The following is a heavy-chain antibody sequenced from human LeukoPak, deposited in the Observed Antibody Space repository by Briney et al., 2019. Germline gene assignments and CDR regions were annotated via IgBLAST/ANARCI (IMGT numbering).Heavy chain of an antibody. V-gene: IGHV1-2*02. CDR1: GYMFTGYY. J-gene: IGHJ3*02. D-gene: IGHD3-3*01. CDR2: INPNSGDT. Sequence: ASVKVSCKASGYMFTGYYIHWVRQAPGQGLEWMGCINPNSGDTNYAQKFQGRVTMTRDTSISTVYMELSRLRSDDTAVYYCARETIRTIFGVVTTDAFDIWGQGTMVTVSS. CDR3: ARETIRTIFGVVTTDAFDI.